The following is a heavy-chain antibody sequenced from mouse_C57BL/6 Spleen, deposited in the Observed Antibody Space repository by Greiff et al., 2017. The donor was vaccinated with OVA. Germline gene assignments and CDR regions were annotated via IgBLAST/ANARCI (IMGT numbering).Heavy chain of an antibody. D-gene: IGHD3-2*02. CDR2: IDPEDGET. Sequence: VQLKESGAELVKPGASVKLSCTASGFNIKDYYMHWVKQRTEQGLEWIGRIDPEDGETKYAPKFQGKATITADTSSNTAYLQLSSLTSEDTAVYYCARKGSGKHSYYAMDYWGQGTSVTVSS. V-gene: IGHV14-2*01. CDR3: ARKGSGKHSYYAMDY. J-gene: IGHJ4*01. CDR1: GFNIKDYY.